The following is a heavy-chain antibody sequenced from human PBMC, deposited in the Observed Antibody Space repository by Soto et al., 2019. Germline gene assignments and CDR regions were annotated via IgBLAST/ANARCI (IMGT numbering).Heavy chain of an antibody. D-gene: IGHD3-3*01. CDR1: GFTFSNSI. CDR2: FSGNSGNT. Sequence: EVQLLESGGGLVQPGGSLRLSCAASGFTFSNSIMSWVRQAPGKGLEWVSTFSGNSGNTYSADSVKGRFTISRDLSKNTLYLQMNSLRAEDTAVYYCAKRGHYFFEYWGQGTLVTVSS. V-gene: IGHV3-23*01. J-gene: IGHJ4*02. CDR3: AKRGHYFFEY.